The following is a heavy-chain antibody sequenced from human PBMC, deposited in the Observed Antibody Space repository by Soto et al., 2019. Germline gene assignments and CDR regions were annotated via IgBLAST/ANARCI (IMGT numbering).Heavy chain of an antibody. CDR3: ARVGSSSWPYYFDY. CDR1: GGSISSGGYS. D-gene: IGHD6-13*01. J-gene: IGHJ4*02. Sequence: QLQLQESGSGLVKPSQTLSLTCAVSGGSISSGGYSWSWIRQPPGKGLEWIGYIYHSGSTYYNPSRKRRVTQSVDRSKNHFSLKLSSVTAADTAVYYCARVGSSSWPYYFDYWGQGTLVTVSS. V-gene: IGHV4-30-2*01. CDR2: IYHSGST.